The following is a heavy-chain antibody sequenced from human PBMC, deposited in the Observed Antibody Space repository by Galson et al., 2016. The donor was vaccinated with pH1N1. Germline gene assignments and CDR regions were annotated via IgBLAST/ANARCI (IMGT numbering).Heavy chain of an antibody. V-gene: IGHV1-69*13. CDR2: IIPILGTP. CDR3: ARRHKYFDTSGFQN. CDR1: GGPFSAYT. J-gene: IGHJ4*02. D-gene: IGHD3-22*01. Sequence: SVKVSCKASGGPFSAYTINWVRQAPGQGLEWIGGIIPILGTPTYAQKFQGRVTITADESSTTHYMELRSLGSEDTAIYYCARRHKYFDTSGFQNWGQGTLVTVSS.